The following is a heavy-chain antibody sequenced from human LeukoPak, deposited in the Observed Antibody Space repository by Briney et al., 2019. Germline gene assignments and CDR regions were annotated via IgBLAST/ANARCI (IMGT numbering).Heavy chain of an antibody. V-gene: IGHV4-38-2*02. J-gene: IGHJ6*03. CDR3: ARMSNYYYYYMDV. CDR2: IYHSGST. Sequence: SETLSLTCTVSGYSISSGYYWGWIRQPPGKGLEWIGSIYHSGSTYYNPSLKSRVTISVDTSKNQFSPKLSSVTAADTAVYYCARMSNYYYYYMDVWGKGTTVTVSS. CDR1: GYSISSGYY.